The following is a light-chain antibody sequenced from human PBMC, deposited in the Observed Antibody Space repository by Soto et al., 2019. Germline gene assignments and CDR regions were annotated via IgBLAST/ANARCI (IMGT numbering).Light chain of an antibody. V-gene: IGLV4-69*01. J-gene: IGLJ3*02. Sequence: QLVLTQSPSASASLGASVKLTCTLSSGHSSYTIAWHQQQPEKGPRYLMTLNSDVSHSKGDGIPDRFSGSSSGAERYLSISSLQSEDEADYYCQTWGTGIEVFGGGPKLTVL. CDR3: QTWGTGIEV. CDR1: SGHSSYT. CDR2: LNSDVSH.